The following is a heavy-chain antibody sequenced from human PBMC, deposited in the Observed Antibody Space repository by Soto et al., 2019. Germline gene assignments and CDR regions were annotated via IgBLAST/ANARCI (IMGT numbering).Heavy chain of an antibody. CDR1: GGSISSGGYY. V-gene: IGHV4-31*03. CDR2: IYYSGST. Sequence: SETLSLTCTVSGGSISSGGYYWSWIRQHPGKGLEWIGYIYYSGSTYYNPSLKSRVTISVDTSKNQFSLKLSSVTAADTAVYYCARRGGDCISTSCYLDYWGQGTLVTVS. D-gene: IGHD2-2*01. J-gene: IGHJ4*02. CDR3: ARRGGDCISTSCYLDY.